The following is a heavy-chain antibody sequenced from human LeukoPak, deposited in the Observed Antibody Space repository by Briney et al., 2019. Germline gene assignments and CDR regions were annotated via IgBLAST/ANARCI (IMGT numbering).Heavy chain of an antibody. J-gene: IGHJ4*02. Sequence: GGSLRLSCAASGFTFSSYGMHWVRQAPGKGLEWVAFIRYDGSNKYYADSVKGRFTISRDNSKNTLYLQMNSLRAEDTAVYYCARDGSEDDILTGTFDYWGQGTLVTVSS. CDR3: ARDGSEDDILTGTFDY. CDR2: IRYDGSNK. CDR1: GFTFSSYG. D-gene: IGHD3-9*01. V-gene: IGHV3-30*02.